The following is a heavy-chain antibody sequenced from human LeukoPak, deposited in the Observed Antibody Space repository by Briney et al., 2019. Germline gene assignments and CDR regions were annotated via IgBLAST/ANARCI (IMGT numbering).Heavy chain of an antibody. CDR2: ISGSGVGT. V-gene: IGHV3-23*01. J-gene: IGHJ4*02. CDR1: GFTFTSYA. Sequence: GGSLRLSCAASGFTFTSYAMSWVRQAPGKGLEWVSDISGSGVGTNYADSVKGRFTISRDNSKNTLYLQMNSLRAEDTAVYYCAAGYSSSDGGIDYWGQGTLVTVSS. D-gene: IGHD6-13*01. CDR3: AAGYSSSDGGIDY.